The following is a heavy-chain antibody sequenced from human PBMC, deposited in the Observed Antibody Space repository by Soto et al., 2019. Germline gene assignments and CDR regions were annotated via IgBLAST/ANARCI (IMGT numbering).Heavy chain of an antibody. J-gene: IGHJ4*02. Sequence: GESLKISCKGSGYSFTSYHIVWVRQMPGKGLEWMGIIYPGDSDTRYSPSFQGQVTISADKSISTAYLQWSSLKASDTAMYYCATSVYGSGSYPNFDYWGQGTLVTVSS. CDR3: ATSVYGSGSYPNFDY. CDR1: GYSFTSYH. D-gene: IGHD3-10*01. CDR2: IYPGDSDT. V-gene: IGHV5-51*01.